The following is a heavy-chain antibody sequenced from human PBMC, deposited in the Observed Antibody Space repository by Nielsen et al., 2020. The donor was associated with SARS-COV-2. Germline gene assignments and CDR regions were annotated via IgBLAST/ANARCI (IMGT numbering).Heavy chain of an antibody. CDR1: GGSISSYY. V-gene: IGHV4-59*01. CDR3: AREPPYGDYFDY. CDR2: IYYSGST. J-gene: IGHJ4*01. Sequence: SETLSLTCTVSGGSISSYYWSWIRQPPGKGLEWIGYIYYSGSTNYNPSLKSRVTISVDTSKNQFSLKLSSVTAADTAVYYCAREPPYGDYFDYWGRGTLVTVSS. D-gene: IGHD4-17*01.